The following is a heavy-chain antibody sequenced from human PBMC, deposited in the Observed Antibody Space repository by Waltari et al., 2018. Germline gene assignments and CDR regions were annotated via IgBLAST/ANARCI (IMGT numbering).Heavy chain of an antibody. CDR1: GFTFSSYG. Sequence: QVQLVESGGGVVQPGGSLRLSCAASGFTFSSYGMPWVRQAPGKGLEWVAFIRYDGSNKYYADSVKGRFTISRDNSKNTLYLQMNSLRAEDTAVYYCAKDKGPAAIDYWGQGTLVTVSS. V-gene: IGHV3-30*02. CDR2: IRYDGSNK. D-gene: IGHD2-2*01. CDR3: AKDKGPAAIDY. J-gene: IGHJ4*02.